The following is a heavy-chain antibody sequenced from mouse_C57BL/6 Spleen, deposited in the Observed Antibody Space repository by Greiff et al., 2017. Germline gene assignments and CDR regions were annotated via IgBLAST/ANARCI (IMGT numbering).Heavy chain of an antibody. V-gene: IGHV5-16*01. D-gene: IGHD1-1*01. J-gene: IGHJ1*03. CDR3: ASLDYYGSSYDWYFDV. CDR1: GFTFSDYY. CDR2: INYDGSST. Sequence: EVNVVESEGGLVQPGSSMKLSCTASGFTFSDYYMAWVRQVPEKGLEWVANINYDGSSTYYLDSLKSRFIISRDNAKNILYLQMSSLKSEDTATYYCASLDYYGSSYDWYFDVWGTGTTVTVSS.